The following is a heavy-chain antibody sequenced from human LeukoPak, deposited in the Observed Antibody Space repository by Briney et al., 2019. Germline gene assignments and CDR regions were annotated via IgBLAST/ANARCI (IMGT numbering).Heavy chain of an antibody. D-gene: IGHD6-13*01. J-gene: IGHJ4*02. CDR2: IYYSGST. CDR3: ARGLPYSSSFLDY. CDR1: GGSISSGGYY. Sequence: SETLSLTCTVSGGSISSGGYYWSWIRQHPGKGLEWIGYIYYSGSTYYNPSLKSRVTISVDTSKTQFSLKLSSVTAADTAVYYCARGLPYSSSFLDYWGQGTLVTVSS. V-gene: IGHV4-31*03.